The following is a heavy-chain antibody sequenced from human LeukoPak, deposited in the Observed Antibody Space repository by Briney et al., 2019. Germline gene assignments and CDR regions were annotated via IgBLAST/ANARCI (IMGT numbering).Heavy chain of an antibody. J-gene: IGHJ4*02. CDR1: GFTFSNYA. CDR2: ISSGGTYE. D-gene: IGHD3-10*01. V-gene: IGHV3-30*01. CDR3: ARDSTYYYDSGSSGPHYFDN. Sequence: GGSLRLFCAASGFTFSNYAMHWVRQAPGKGLEWVSLISSGGTYEYYADSVKGRFTISRDNSKNTLYLQLNSLRAEDTAVYYCARDSTYYYDSGSSGPHYFDNWGQGTLVTVSS.